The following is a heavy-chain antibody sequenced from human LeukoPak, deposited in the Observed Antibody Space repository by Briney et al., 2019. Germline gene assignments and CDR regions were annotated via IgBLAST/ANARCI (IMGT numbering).Heavy chain of an antibody. CDR2: LYYSGST. Sequence: SETLSLTCTVSGSSISSYYWNWIRQPPGMGLEWIGYLYYSGSTNYNPSLKSRVTMSVDTSKNQFSLKLNSMTAADTAVYYCARGSGRYPYHFDYWGQGTLVTVSS. CDR3: ARGSGRYPYHFDY. CDR1: GSSISSYY. D-gene: IGHD1-26*01. V-gene: IGHV4-59*01. J-gene: IGHJ4*02.